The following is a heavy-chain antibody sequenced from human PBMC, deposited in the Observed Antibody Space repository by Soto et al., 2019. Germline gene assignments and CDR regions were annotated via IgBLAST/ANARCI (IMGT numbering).Heavy chain of an antibody. CDR3: AKIGGYEGMGYYYYYGMDV. Sequence: LILSCAASGFPFRSYVMHWVRQAPAKGLEGVAWISYDRSNKFYADSVKRRFTISSDNSKNTLYLQMNSRRGQDTAVYYCAKIGGYEGMGYYYYYGMDVWGQGTTVTVSS. CDR2: ISYDRSNK. CDR1: GFPFRSYV. D-gene: IGHD5-12*01. V-gene: IGHV3-30*18. J-gene: IGHJ6*02.